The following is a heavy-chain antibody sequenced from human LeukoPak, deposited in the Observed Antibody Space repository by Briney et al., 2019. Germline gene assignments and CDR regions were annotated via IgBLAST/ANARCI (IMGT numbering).Heavy chain of an antibody. CDR2: IIPILGIA. Sequence: SVKVSCKASGGTFSSYAISWVRQAPGQGLEWMGRIIPILGIANYAQKFQGRVTITADKSTSTAYMELSSLRSEDTAVYYCAREDYYGSGSPGYFDYWGQGTLVTVSS. CDR1: GGTFSSYA. CDR3: AREDYYGSGSPGYFDY. J-gene: IGHJ4*02. D-gene: IGHD3-10*01. V-gene: IGHV1-69*04.